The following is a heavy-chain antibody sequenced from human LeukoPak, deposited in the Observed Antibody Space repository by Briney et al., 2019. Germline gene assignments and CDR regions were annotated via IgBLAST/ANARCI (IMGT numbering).Heavy chain of an antibody. CDR2: INSDGSST. D-gene: IGHD6-13*01. CDR1: GFTFSSYW. Sequence: GGSLRLSCAASGFTFSSYWMHWVRQAPGKGLVWVSRINSDGSSTSYADSVKGRFTISRDNAKSTLYLQMSSLRAEDTAVYYCARAWSSSWYAFDIWGQGTMVTVSS. J-gene: IGHJ3*02. CDR3: ARAWSSSWYAFDI. V-gene: IGHV3-74*01.